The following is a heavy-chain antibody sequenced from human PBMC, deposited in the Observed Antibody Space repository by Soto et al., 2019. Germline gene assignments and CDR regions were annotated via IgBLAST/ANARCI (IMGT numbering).Heavy chain of an antibody. V-gene: IGHV4-31*03. CDR1: GGSISSGGYY. D-gene: IGHD5-18*01. Sequence: QVQLQESGPGLVKPSQTLSLTCTVSGGSISSGGYYWSWIRQHPGKGLEWIGYIYYSGSTYYNPSLKSRVTISVDASKNQFSLKLSSVTAADTAVYYCARVLRGYRNAIALNWFDPWGQGTLVTVSS. J-gene: IGHJ5*02. CDR3: ARVLRGYRNAIALNWFDP. CDR2: IYYSGST.